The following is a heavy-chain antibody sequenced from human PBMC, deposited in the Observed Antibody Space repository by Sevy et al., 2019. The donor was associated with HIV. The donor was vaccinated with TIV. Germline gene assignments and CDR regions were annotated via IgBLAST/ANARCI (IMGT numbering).Heavy chain of an antibody. Sequence: GGSLRLSCAASGFTFSKYSMSWVRQPPGKGLEWVSTLSFGCGEINYADSVKGRFTISRDSCKSSVYLQMNNRRPEDTAVYYCAREGCTKPHDYWGQGTLVTVSS. D-gene: IGHD2-8*01. CDR1: GFTFSKYS. V-gene: IGHV3-23*01. J-gene: IGHJ4*02. CDR3: AREGCTKPHDY. CDR2: LSFGCGEI.